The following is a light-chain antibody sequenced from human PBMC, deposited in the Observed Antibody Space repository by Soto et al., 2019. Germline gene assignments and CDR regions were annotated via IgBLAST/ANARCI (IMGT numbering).Light chain of an antibody. CDR2: DVS. CDR1: SSDVGGYNY. J-gene: IGLJ1*01. CDR3: RSYTSSSTPYV. Sequence: QSALTQPASVSGSPGQSITISCTGTSSDVGGYNYVSWYQQHPGKAPKLMIYDVSNRPSGVSNRFSGSKSGNTASLTISGLQAEDETDYSCRSYTSSSTPYVFGTGTKLTVL. V-gene: IGLV2-14*01.